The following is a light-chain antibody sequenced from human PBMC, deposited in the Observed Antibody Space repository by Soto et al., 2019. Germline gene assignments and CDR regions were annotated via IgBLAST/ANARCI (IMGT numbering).Light chain of an antibody. CDR2: DNN. J-gene: IGLJ2*01. Sequence: QSVLTQPPSASAAPGQRVTISCSGTISNIGDNHVSWYQQVPGKAPKLLIYDNNKRPSGIPDRFSGSRSGTSATLAITGLQTGDEADYSCGTWDTTMSGLLFGGGTKVTVL. V-gene: IGLV1-51*01. CDR1: ISNIGDNH. CDR3: GTWDTTMSGLL.